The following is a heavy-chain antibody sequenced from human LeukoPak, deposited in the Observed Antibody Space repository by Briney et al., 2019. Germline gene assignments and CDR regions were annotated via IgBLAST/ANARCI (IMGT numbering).Heavy chain of an antibody. V-gene: IGHV3-23*01. CDR3: AKYYDFWSGYSYNDY. J-gene: IGHJ4*02. CDR1: GFTFSSYA. CDR2: ISGSGGST. D-gene: IGHD3-3*01. Sequence: GGSLRLSCAASGFTFSSYAMSWVRQAPGKGLEWVSAISGSGGSTYYADSVKGRLTISRDNSKNTLYLQMNSLRAEDTAVYYCAKYYDFWSGYSYNDYWGQGTLVTVPS.